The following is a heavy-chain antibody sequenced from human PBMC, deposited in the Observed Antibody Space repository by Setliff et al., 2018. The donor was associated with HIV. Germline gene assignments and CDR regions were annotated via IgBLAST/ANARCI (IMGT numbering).Heavy chain of an antibody. CDR1: GFTFSSYT. D-gene: IGHD6-19*01. J-gene: IGHJ4*02. CDR2: ISSSYNSI. Sequence: PGGSLRLSCAISGFTFSSYTMHWVRQAPGKGLEWVSSISSSYNSIYYTDSVKGRFTISSDNAKNSLYLQMNSLRLEDTAVYYCTKDHLSGWASDCWGQGTLVTVSS. CDR3: TKDHLSGWASDC. V-gene: IGHV3-21*01.